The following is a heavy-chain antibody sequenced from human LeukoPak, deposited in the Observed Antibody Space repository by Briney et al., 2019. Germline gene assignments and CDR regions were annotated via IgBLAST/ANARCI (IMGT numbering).Heavy chain of an antibody. V-gene: IGHV1-18*01. D-gene: IGHD3-10*01. Sequence: GASVKVSCKASGYTFTSYGISWVRQAPGQGLEWMGWISAYNGNTNYAQKLQGRVTMTTDTSTSTAYMELRSLRSDDTAVYYCARTPWMVRGVIITNWFDPWGQGTLATVSS. J-gene: IGHJ5*02. CDR3: ARTPWMVRGVIITNWFDP. CDR1: GYTFTSYG. CDR2: ISAYNGNT.